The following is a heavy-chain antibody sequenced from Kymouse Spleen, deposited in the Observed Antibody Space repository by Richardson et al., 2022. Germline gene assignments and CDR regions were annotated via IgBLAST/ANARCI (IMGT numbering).Heavy chain of an antibody. V-gene: IGHV4-61*01. CDR2: IYYSGST. Sequence: QVQLQESGPGLVKPSETLSLTCTVSGGSVSSGSYYWSWIRQPPGKGLEWIGYIYYSGSTNYNPSLKSRVTISVDTSKNQFSLKLSSVTAADTAVYYCASAGYSSGWSPFDYWGQGTLVTVSS. D-gene: IGHD6-19*01. CDR3: ASAGYSSGWSPFDY. CDR1: GGSVSSGSYY. J-gene: IGHJ4*02.